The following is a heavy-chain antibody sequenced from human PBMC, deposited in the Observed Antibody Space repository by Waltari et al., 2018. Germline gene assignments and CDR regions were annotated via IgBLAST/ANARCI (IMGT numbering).Heavy chain of an antibody. CDR1: GFTFSSDW. Sequence: EMLLVESGGGLVQPGGSLRLSCAASGFTFSSDWMHWVRQVPGKGLAWVSRINSDGSSTSYVESVKGRFTISRDNSKNTLYLQMNSLRAEDTAIYYCAKSQLLPDDVCNMWGQGTMVIVSP. D-gene: IGHD6-19*01. J-gene: IGHJ3*02. CDR2: INSDGSST. CDR3: AKSQLLPDDVCNM. V-gene: IGHV3-74*02.